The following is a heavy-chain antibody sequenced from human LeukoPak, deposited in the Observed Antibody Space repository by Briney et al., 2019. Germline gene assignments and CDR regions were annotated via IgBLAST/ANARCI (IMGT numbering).Heavy chain of an antibody. CDR2: IKPDGSEK. CDR1: GITFTSYW. CDR3: ARGGAGHSSGWYASYY. Sequence: GGSLRLSCAASGITFTSYWMNWVRQAPGKGLEWVANIKPDGSEKYYVDSVKGRFTISRDNAKNSLYLQMNSLRAEDTAVYYCARGGAGHSSGWYASYYWGQGTLVTVSS. D-gene: IGHD6-19*01. J-gene: IGHJ4*02. V-gene: IGHV3-7*01.